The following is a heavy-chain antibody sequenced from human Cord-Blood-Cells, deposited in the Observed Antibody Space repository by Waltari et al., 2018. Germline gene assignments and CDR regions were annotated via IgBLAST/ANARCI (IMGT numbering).Heavy chain of an antibody. J-gene: IGHJ6*02. CDR1: GYTLTELS. V-gene: IGHV1-24*01. CDR3: ATVKSGYYYYYGMDV. Sequence: QVQLVQSGAEVKKPGASVKVSCKVSGYTLTELSMHWVRQAPGKGLEWMGGFDREDGKTNYAQKVQGRVTMTEDTSTDTAYMELSSLRSEDTAVYYCATVKSGYYYYYGMDVWGQGTTVTVSS. CDR2: FDREDGKT.